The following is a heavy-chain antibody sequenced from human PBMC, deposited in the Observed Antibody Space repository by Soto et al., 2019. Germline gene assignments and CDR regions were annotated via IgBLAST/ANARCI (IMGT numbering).Heavy chain of an antibody. CDR2: IYSGGYT. D-gene: IGHD3-10*01. J-gene: IGHJ4*02. Sequence: EVPLVESGGGLIQPGGSLRLSCAVSGFTVSNNYMSWVRQAPGKGLEGVSVIYSGGYTAYGDSVKGRFTISRDNSNNPQYLQKKSPRAPATAFFYWATHPGGGGYWGQGTLVTVSS. CDR1: GFTVSNNY. V-gene: IGHV3-53*01. CDR3: ATHPGGGGY.